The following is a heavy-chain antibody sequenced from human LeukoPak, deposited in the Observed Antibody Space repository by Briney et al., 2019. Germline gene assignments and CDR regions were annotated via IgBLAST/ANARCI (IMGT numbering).Heavy chain of an antibody. D-gene: IGHD2-21*02. CDR3: AREGDGADTYYFDY. V-gene: IGHV3-7*01. Sequence: GGSLRLSCAASGFTFSNYWMSWVRQAPGKGLEGVANIKQDGSEKYYVDSVKGGFTISRDNAKNSLYLQMNSLRAEDTAVYYCAREGDGADTYYFDYWGQGTLVTVSS. CDR2: IKQDGSEK. J-gene: IGHJ4*02. CDR1: GFTFSNYW.